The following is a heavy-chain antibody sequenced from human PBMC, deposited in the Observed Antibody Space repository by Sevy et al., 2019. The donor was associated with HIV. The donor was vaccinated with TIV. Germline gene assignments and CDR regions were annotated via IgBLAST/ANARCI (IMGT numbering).Heavy chain of an antibody. V-gene: IGHV3-43*01. J-gene: IGHJ4*02. D-gene: IGHD6-19*01. CDR2: ISWDGGST. Sequence: GGSLRLSCAASGFTFDDYTMHWVRQAPGKGLEWVSLISWDGGSTYYADSVKGRFTISRDNSKNSLYLQMNSLRTEDTALYYCAKDGLGIAVAGTRAYYFYYWGQGTLVTVSS. CDR1: GFTFDDYT. CDR3: AKDGLGIAVAGTRAYYFYY.